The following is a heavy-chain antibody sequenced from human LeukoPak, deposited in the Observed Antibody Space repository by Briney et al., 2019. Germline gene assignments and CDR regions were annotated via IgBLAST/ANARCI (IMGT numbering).Heavy chain of an antibody. Sequence: ASVKVSCKASGYTLTCYYMHWVRQVPGQGLEWMGWINPNSGGTNYAQKLQGRVTMTTDTSTSTAYMELRSLRSDDTAVYYCAREDIVVVPAAHINYFDYWGQGTLVTVSS. CDR2: INPNSGGT. J-gene: IGHJ4*02. CDR3: AREDIVVVPAAHINYFDY. CDR1: GYTLTCYY. V-gene: IGHV1-2*02. D-gene: IGHD2-2*01.